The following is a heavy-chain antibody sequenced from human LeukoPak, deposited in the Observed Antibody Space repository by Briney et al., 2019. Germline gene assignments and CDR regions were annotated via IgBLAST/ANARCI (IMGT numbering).Heavy chain of an antibody. J-gene: IGHJ3*02. CDR1: GGSISSGGYS. Sequence: SETLSLTCTVSGGSISSGGYSWSWIRQHPGKGLEWIGYIYYSGSTYYNPSLKSRVTISVDTSKNQFSLKLSSVTAADTAVYYCARERDDDAFDIWGQGTMVTVSS. D-gene: IGHD5-24*01. CDR3: ARERDDDAFDI. CDR2: IYYSGST. V-gene: IGHV4-31*03.